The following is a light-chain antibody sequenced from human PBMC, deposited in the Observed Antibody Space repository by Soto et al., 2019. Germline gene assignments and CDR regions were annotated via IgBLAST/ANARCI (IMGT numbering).Light chain of an antibody. CDR2: LGS. CDR3: IQALQTPIT. V-gene: IGKV2-28*01. J-gene: IGKJ3*01. CDR1: QSLLHSNGYNY. Sequence: DIVMTQSPLSLPVTPGEPASISCRSSQSLLHSNGYNYLDWYLQKPGQSPQLLIYLGSNRASGVPDRFSGSGSGTDFTLKISRVAAEDVGVYYCIQALQTPITFGPGTKVDIK.